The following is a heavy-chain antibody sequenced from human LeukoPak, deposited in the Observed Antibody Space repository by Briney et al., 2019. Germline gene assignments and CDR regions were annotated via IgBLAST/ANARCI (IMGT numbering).Heavy chain of an antibody. Sequence: GSLRLSCAASGFTFSEHYIDWVRQAPGKGLEWVSAISGSGGSTYYADSVKGRFTISRDNSKNTLYLQMNSLRAEDTAVYYCAKDNDFWSGYSDYWGQGTLVTVSS. V-gene: IGHV3-23*01. CDR3: AKDNDFWSGYSDY. J-gene: IGHJ4*02. D-gene: IGHD3-3*01. CDR2: ISGSGGST. CDR1: GFTFSEHY.